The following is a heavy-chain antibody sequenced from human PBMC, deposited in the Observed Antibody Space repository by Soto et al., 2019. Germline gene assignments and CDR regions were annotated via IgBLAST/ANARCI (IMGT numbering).Heavy chain of an antibody. V-gene: IGHV1-8*01. J-gene: IGHJ4*02. CDR3: ASYYYDSSGYSAGNDY. CDR2: MNPNSGNT. CDR1: GYTFTSYD. D-gene: IGHD3-22*01. Sequence: ASVKVSCKASGYTFTSYDINWVRQATGQGLEWMGWMNPNSGNTGYAQKFQGRVTMTRNTSISTAYMELSSLRSEDTAVYYCASYYYDSSGYSAGNDYWGQGTLVTVSS.